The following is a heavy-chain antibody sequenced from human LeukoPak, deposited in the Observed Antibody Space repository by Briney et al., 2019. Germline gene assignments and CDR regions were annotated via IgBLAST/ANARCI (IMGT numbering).Heavy chain of an antibody. D-gene: IGHD3-10*01. CDR3: ARGAPTYYYGSGSYYNSWFDP. V-gene: IGHV1-2*06. Sequence: SVKVSCKASGYTFTGYYMHWVRQAPGQGLEWMGRINPNSGGTNYAQKFQGRVTMTRDTSISTAYMELSRLRSDDTAVYYCARGAPTYYYGSGSYYNSWFDPWGQGTLVTVSS. CDR1: GYTFTGYY. J-gene: IGHJ5*02. CDR2: INPNSGGT.